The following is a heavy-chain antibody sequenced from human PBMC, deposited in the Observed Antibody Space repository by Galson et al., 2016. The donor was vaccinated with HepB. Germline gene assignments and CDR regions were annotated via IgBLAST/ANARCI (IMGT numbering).Heavy chain of an antibody. D-gene: IGHD1-20*01. J-gene: IGHJ6*04. CDR1: GYSFNSYW. CDR2: IYPVDSDT. V-gene: IGHV5-51*01. CDR3: ARRMITGSGGNYYGLDV. Sequence: QSGAEVKKPGESLKISCKGSGYSFNSYWIGWVRQMPGKGLEWMGLIYPVDSDTRYSPSFEGKVTISVDKSTSTAYLQWSSLKASDTAIYYCARRMITGSGGNYYGLDVWGKGTTVIVSS.